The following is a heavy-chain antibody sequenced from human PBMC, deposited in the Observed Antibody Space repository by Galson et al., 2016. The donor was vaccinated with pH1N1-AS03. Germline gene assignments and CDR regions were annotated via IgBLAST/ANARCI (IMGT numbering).Heavy chain of an antibody. CDR2: IRWDGAT. V-gene: IGHV3-9*01. J-gene: IGHJ4*02. CDR3: VRDMGTTTAASGF. CDR1: GLTFDYYA. Sequence: SLRLSCAATGLTFDYYAMHWIRQRPGKGLEWVSGIRWDGATGYADSVQGRFTISRDQAKTSPYLQMTSLKIEDTALYYCVRDMGTTTAASGFWGQGILVTVSS. D-gene: IGHD6-13*01.